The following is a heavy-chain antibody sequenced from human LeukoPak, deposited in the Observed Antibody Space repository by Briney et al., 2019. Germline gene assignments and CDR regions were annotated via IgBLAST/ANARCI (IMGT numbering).Heavy chain of an antibody. CDR3: ARKVGSIDY. Sequence: RSSETLSLTCTVSGGSISSGGYYWSWIRQPPGKGLEWIGYIYHSGSTYYNPSLKSRVTISVDRSKNQFSLKLSSVTAADTAVYYCARKVGSIDYWGRGTLVTVSS. D-gene: IGHD2-2*01. J-gene: IGHJ4*02. CDR2: IYHSGST. V-gene: IGHV4-30-2*01. CDR1: GGSISSGGYY.